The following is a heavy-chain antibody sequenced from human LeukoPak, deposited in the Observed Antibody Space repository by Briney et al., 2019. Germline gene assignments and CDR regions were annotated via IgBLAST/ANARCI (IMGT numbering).Heavy chain of an antibody. CDR2: ISSGSSYI. J-gene: IGHJ3*02. Sequence: GGPLRLSCAASGFTFNTYSVNWVRQARGKGLEWVSSISSGSSYIFYADSMKGRFTISRDNAKTSLYLQMNSLRAEDTAVYYCARQVGVDDAFDIWGQGTKVTVSS. D-gene: IGHD1-26*01. CDR3: ARQVGVDDAFDI. V-gene: IGHV3-21*01. CDR1: GFTFNTYS.